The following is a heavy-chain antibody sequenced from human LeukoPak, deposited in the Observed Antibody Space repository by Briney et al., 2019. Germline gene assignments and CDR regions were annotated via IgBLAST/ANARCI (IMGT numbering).Heavy chain of an antibody. CDR1: GGSISSYY. J-gene: IGHJ3*02. D-gene: IGHD3-10*01. Sequence: SETLSLTCTVSGGSISSYYWSWIRQPPGKGLEWIAYIYYSGTTKYNASLKSRVTMSVDTSKNQFSLKLSSVTAADTAVCYCARMVRGVIDAFEIWGQGTMVTVSS. CDR3: ARMVRGVIDAFEI. V-gene: IGHV4-59*01. CDR2: IYYSGTT.